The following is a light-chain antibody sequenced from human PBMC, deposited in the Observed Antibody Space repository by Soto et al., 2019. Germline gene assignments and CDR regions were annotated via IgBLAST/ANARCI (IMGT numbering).Light chain of an antibody. J-gene: IGKJ1*01. V-gene: IGKV3-20*01. Sequence: LTQSPCSLSASEGERATLSCRASQSVSSSYLAWYQQKPGQAPRLLIYGASSRATGIPDRFSGSGSGTDFTLTSSILEPDYAAFYYCQQYSTPPSFGQGTKVDIK. CDR1: QSVSSSY. CDR3: QQYSTPPS. CDR2: GAS.